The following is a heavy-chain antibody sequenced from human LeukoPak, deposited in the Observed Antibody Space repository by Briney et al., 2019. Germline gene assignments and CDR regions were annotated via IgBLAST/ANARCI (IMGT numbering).Heavy chain of an antibody. Sequence: GRSLRLSCAASGFTFSSYWMHWVRQAPGKGRVWVSRINSDGSSTSYADSVKGRFTISRDNAKNTLYLQMNSLRAEDTAVYYCARDPTVLWFGELLPLDYWGQGTLVTVSS. D-gene: IGHD3-10*01. CDR3: ARDPTVLWFGELLPLDY. CDR1: GFTFSSYW. CDR2: INSDGSST. J-gene: IGHJ4*02. V-gene: IGHV3-74*01.